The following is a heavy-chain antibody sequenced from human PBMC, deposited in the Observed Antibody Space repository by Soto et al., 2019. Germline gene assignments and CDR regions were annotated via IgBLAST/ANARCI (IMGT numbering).Heavy chain of an antibody. Sequence: SETLSLTCALSGESVSSKHWWTWVRQTPGKRLEWIGEIFHKGDTNYNTFLRSRVTISIDKSRNQVSLTLTSVTAADTAVYYCSSHFVTREYGAFDTWGQGTGVTVSS. CDR1: GESVSSKHW. CDR2: IFHKGDT. CDR3: SSHFVTREYGAFDT. D-gene: IGHD1-1*01. J-gene: IGHJ4*03. V-gene: IGHV4-4*02.